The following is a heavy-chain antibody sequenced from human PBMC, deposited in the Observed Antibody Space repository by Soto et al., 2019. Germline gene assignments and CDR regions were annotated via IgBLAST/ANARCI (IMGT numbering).Heavy chain of an antibody. CDR3: ARGYCSGGSCPLYYYGMDV. CDR1: GGTFSSYA. V-gene: IGHV1-69*06. Sequence: SVKVSCKASGGTFSSYAISWVRQAPGQGLEWMGGIIPIFGTANYAQKFQGRVTITADKSTSTAYMELSSLRSEDTAVYYCARGYCSGGSCPLYYYGMDVWGQGTTVTVSS. J-gene: IGHJ6*02. CDR2: IIPIFGTA. D-gene: IGHD2-15*01.